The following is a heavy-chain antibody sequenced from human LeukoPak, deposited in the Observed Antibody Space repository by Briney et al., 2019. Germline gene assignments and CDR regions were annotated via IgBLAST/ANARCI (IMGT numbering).Heavy chain of an antibody. V-gene: IGHV4-34*01. CDR1: GGSFSGYY. J-gene: IGHJ4*02. CDR3: ARATVGALDY. CDR2: INHRGST. D-gene: IGHD1-26*01. Sequence: SETLSLTCAVSGGSFSGYYWSWIRQPPGKGLEWIAEINHRGSTNYNPALKSRVAISVDRSKNQFSLKLSSVTAADTAVYYCARATVGALDYRGQGTLVTVSS.